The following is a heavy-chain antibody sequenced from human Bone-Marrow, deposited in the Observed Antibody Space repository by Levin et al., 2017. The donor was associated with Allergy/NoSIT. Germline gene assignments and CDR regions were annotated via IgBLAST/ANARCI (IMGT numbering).Heavy chain of an antibody. CDR1: GFIFDDYA. V-gene: IGHV3-9*01. J-gene: IGHJ1*01. D-gene: IGHD3-22*01. CDR3: TKIEGDSSVLQH. Sequence: QSGGSLRLSCEASGFIFDDYAMHWVRQAPGKGLEWVSGISWNSGDIAYADSVTGRFTISRDNAKNFLYLQMDSLRDEDTAFYYCTKIEGDSSVLQHWGQGSLVTVSA. CDR2: ISWNSGDI.